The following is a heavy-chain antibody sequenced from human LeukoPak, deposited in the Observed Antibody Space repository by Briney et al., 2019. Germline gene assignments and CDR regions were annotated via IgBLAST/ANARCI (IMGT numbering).Heavy chain of an antibody. Sequence: SETLSLTCTVSGGSISSGGYYWSWIRQHPGKGLEWIGYIYYSGSTYYNPSLKSRDTISVDTSKNQFSLKLSSVTAADTAVYYCARQDQLLLTFDYWGQGTLVTVSS. CDR1: GGSISSGGYY. CDR3: ARQDQLLLTFDY. D-gene: IGHD2-2*01. V-gene: IGHV4-31*03. J-gene: IGHJ4*02. CDR2: IYYSGST.